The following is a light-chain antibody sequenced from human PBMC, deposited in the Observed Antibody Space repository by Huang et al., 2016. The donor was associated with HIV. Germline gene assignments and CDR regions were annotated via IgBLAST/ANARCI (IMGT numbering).Light chain of an antibody. V-gene: IGKV3-11*01. Sequence: EIVLTQSPATLSLSPGERATLSCRASQSVSSYFAWYQQKPSQAPRLLIYDASNRATGIPARFSGSGSGTDFTLTISSLEPEDFAVYYCQQRSNWAPITFGGGTKVEIK. CDR2: DAS. CDR1: QSVSSY. CDR3: QQRSNWAPIT. J-gene: IGKJ4*01.